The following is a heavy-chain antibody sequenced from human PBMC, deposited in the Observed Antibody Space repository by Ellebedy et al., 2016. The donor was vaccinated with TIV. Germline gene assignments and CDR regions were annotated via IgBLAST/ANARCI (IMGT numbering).Heavy chain of an antibody. CDR3: AKGRTTGSALYWYFDL. J-gene: IGHJ2*01. CDR1: GFTFDDYA. V-gene: IGHV3-9*01. D-gene: IGHD1-1*01. CDR2: ISWNSGSI. Sequence: SLKISCAASGFTFDDYAMHWVRQAPGKGLEWVSGISWNSGSIAYADSVKGRFTISRDNAKNSLYLQMNSLRAEDTALYYCAKGRTTGSALYWYFDLWGRGTLVTVSS.